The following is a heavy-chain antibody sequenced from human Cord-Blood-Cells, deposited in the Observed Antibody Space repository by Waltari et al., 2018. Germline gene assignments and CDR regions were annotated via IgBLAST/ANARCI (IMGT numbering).Heavy chain of an antibody. D-gene: IGHD1-20*01. J-gene: IGHJ4*02. Sequence: QVPLQESGPGLVKPSETLSLTCTVSGGSISSYYWSWIRQPPGKGLEWIGYIYYSGSTNYNPSLKSRVTISVDTSKNQFSLKLSSVTAADTAVYYCARSARITGTYYFDYWGQGTLVTVSS. V-gene: IGHV4-59*01. CDR3: ARSARITGTYYFDY. CDR2: IYYSGST. CDR1: GGSISSYY.